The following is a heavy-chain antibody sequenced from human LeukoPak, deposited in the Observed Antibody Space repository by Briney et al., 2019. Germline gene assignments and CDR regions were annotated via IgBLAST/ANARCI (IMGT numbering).Heavy chain of an antibody. Sequence: SETLSLTCTVSGDSISDYDWSWIRQPAGKGLEWIGHIHTSGSNNYNPSLKSRITMSVDTSKNQFSLRLSSVTAADTAVYYCATRYSSNWYFDYWGQGTLVTVSS. CDR1: GDSISDYD. V-gene: IGHV4-4*07. CDR3: ATRYSSNWYFDY. CDR2: IHTSGSN. D-gene: IGHD6-13*01. J-gene: IGHJ4*02.